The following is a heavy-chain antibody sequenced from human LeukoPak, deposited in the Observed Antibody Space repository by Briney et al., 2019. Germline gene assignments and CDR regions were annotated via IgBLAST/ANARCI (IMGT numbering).Heavy chain of an antibody. V-gene: IGHV4-39*01. CDR2: IYYSGST. J-gene: IGHJ4*02. Sequence: KPSETLSLTCTVSGGSISSSSYYWGWIRQPPGKGLEWIGSIYYSGSTYYNPSLKSRVTISVDTSTNQFSLKLSSVTAPDTAVYYCASPASINGDPYDYWGQGTLVTVSS. CDR3: ASPASINGDPYDY. D-gene: IGHD4-17*01. CDR1: GGSISSSSYY.